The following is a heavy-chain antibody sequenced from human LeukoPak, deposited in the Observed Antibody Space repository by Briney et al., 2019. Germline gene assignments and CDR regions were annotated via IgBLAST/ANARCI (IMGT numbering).Heavy chain of an antibody. Sequence: PGGSLRLSCAASGFTFDDYGMSWVRQAPGKGLEWVGFIRSKAYGGTTEYAASVKGRFTISRDDSKNSLYLQMNSLKIEDTAVYYCVRRSYSSGWYSDYWGQGTLVTVSS. J-gene: IGHJ4*02. D-gene: IGHD6-19*01. CDR2: IRSKAYGGTT. CDR1: GFTFDDYG. CDR3: VRRSYSSGWYSDY. V-gene: IGHV3-49*04.